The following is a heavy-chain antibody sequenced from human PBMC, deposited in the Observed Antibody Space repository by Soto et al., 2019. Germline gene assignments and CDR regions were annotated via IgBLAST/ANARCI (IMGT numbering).Heavy chain of an antibody. Sequence: PXVCLRLSCAACRFSFRSYGMHWVRQAPGKGLEWVAVIWYDGSKTYYTDSVKGRFTISRDNSENTLYLHMNRLRAEDTAVYYCAREPLGDYDIGPNYYNYGMDVCGQRTTVTVSS. CDR1: RFSFRSYG. D-gene: IGHD4-17*01. V-gene: IGHV3-33*01. J-gene: IGHJ6*02. CDR2: IWYDGSKT. CDR3: AREPLGDYDIGPNYYNYGMDV.